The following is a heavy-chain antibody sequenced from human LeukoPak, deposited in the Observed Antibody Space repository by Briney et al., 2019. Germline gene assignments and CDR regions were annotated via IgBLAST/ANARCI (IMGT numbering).Heavy chain of an antibody. V-gene: IGHV3-48*03. D-gene: IGHD4-17*01. J-gene: IGHJ4*02. Sequence: GGSLRLSCAVSEFTFSNYEMNWVRQAPGKGLEWVSYIGSSATTRYYADSVKGRFTISRDNAQNSLYLQMNSLRAEDTAVYYCARLGTVTPPDYWGQGTLVTVSS. CDR3: ARLGTVTPPDY. CDR2: IGSSATTR. CDR1: EFTFSNYE.